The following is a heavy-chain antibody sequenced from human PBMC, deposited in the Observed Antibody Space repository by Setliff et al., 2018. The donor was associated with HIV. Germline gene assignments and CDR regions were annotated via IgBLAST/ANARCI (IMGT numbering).Heavy chain of an antibody. J-gene: IGHJ4*02. CDR2: INPNSGDT. CDR3: GRGLPATAIYLGY. CDR1: GYIFSDYY. Sequence: ASVKVSCKAYGYIFSDYYIHWVRQAPGQGLEWMGWINPNSGDTKYSERFQGRVTMTRDTSMGAIFMELRSLTSADTAVYYCGRGLPATAIYLGYWGQGTLVTVSS. D-gene: IGHD2-21*02. V-gene: IGHV1-2*02.